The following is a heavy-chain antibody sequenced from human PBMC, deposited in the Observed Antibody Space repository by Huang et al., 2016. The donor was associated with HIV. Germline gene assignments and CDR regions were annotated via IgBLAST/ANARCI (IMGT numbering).Heavy chain of an antibody. CDR2: IIPSLGTT. CDR3: ASGYYGSGSHFDY. CDR1: GGTFSSYA. D-gene: IGHD3-10*01. V-gene: IGHV1-69*01. J-gene: IGHJ4*02. Sequence: VQLVQSGPAVKKPGSSVKVSCKASGGTFSSYAINWGRQAPGQGLEGVGGIIPSLGTTNYAQKFQGSVTITAGESTSTAYMELSSLRSEDTAMYYCASGYYGSGSHFDYWGQGTLVTVSS.